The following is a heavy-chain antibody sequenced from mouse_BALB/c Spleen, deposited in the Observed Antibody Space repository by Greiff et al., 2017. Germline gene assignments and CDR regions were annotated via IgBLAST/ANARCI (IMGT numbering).Heavy chain of an antibody. J-gene: IGHJ1*01. D-gene: IGHD2-14*01. CDR1: GFSLTSYG. V-gene: IGHV2-9*02. CDR3: AREGAYYRYDGYWYFDV. CDR2: IWAGGST. Sequence: VKLMESGPGLVAPSQSLSITCTVSGFSLTSYGVHWVRQPPGKGLEWLGVIWAGGSTNYNSALMSRLSISKDNSKSQVFLKMNSLQTDYTAMYYCAREGAYYRYDGYWYFDVWGAGTTVTVSS.